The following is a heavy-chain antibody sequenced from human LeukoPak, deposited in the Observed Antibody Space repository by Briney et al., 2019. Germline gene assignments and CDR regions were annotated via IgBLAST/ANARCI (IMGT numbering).Heavy chain of an antibody. V-gene: IGHV1-69*04. CDR1: GGTSSSYA. CDR2: IIPILGIA. Sequence: GASVKVSCKASGGTSSSYAISWVRQAPGQGLEWMGRIIPILGIANYAQKFQGRVTITADKSTSTAYMELSSLRSEDTAVYYCARPSHGQGWELPGYWGQGTLVTVSS. J-gene: IGHJ4*02. D-gene: IGHD1-26*01. CDR3: ARPSHGQGWELPGY.